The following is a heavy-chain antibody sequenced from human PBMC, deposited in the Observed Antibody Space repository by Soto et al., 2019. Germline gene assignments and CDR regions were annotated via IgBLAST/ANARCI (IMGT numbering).Heavy chain of an antibody. D-gene: IGHD4-17*01. CDR1: GGSISSGGYY. V-gene: IGHV4-31*03. J-gene: IGHJ4*02. Sequence: QVQLQESGPGLVKPSQTLSLTCTVSGGSISSGGYYWSWIRQHPGKGLEWIGYIYYSGSTYYNPSLKSRVTISVDTSKNQFSLKLSSVTAADTAVYYCARGAGNTYYGDYVRGADYWGQGTLVTVSS. CDR2: IYYSGST. CDR3: ARGAGNTYYGDYVRGADY.